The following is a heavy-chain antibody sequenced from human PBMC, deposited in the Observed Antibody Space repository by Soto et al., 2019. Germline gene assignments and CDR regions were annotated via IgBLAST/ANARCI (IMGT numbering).Heavy chain of an antibody. Sequence: QVTLKESGPVLVKPTETPTLTCTVSGFSLSNARMGVSWIRQPPGKALEWLAHIFSNDEKSYSTSLKSRLTISKDTSKSQVVLTMTNMDPVDTATYYCARINDILTGFDYWGQGTLVTVSS. CDR3: ARINDILTGFDY. CDR1: GFSLSNARMG. J-gene: IGHJ4*02. CDR2: IFSNDEK. D-gene: IGHD3-9*01. V-gene: IGHV2-26*01.